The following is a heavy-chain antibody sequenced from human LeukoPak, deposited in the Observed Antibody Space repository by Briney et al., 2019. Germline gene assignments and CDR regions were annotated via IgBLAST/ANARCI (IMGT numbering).Heavy chain of an antibody. V-gene: IGHV4-39*07. Sequence: SETLSLTCTVSGGSISSSSYYWGWIRQPPGKGLEWIGSIYYSGSTYYNPSLQSRVTISVDTSKNQFSLKLSSVTAADTAVYYCARVLLWFGDRKTAGAFDIWGQGTMVTVSS. CDR1: GGSISSSSYY. CDR3: ARVLLWFGDRKTAGAFDI. CDR2: IYYSGST. J-gene: IGHJ3*02. D-gene: IGHD3-10*01.